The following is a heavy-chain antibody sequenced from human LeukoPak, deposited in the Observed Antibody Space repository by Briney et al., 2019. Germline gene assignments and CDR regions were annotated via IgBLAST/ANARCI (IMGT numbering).Heavy chain of an antibody. CDR1: EFTFSDAW. Sequence: GGSLRLSCVGSEFTFSDAWMSWVRQAPGKGLEWVGRIKSKSDGGTIDYAAPVKGRFTISRDDSRNTLYLQMNSLKTEDTAVYYCTTRRQDGWWGQGTLVTVS. CDR3: TTRRQDGW. J-gene: IGHJ4*02. D-gene: IGHD2-15*01. CDR2: IKSKSDGGTI. V-gene: IGHV3-15*01.